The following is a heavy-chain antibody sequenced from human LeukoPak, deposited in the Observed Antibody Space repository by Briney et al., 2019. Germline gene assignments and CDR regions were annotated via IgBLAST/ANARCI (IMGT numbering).Heavy chain of an antibody. Sequence: ASVKVSCKASGYTFTSYYMHWVRQAPGQGLEWMGIINPSGGSTSYAQKFQGRVTMTRNTSISTAYMELSSLRSEDTAVYYCARGYCSSTSCSNYYYGMDVWGQGTTVTVSS. CDR2: INPSGGST. CDR3: ARGYCSSTSCSNYYYGMDV. V-gene: IGHV1-46*01. D-gene: IGHD2-2*01. CDR1: GYTFTSYY. J-gene: IGHJ6*02.